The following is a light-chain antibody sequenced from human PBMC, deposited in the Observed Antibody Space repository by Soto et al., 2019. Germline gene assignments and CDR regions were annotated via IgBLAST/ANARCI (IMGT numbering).Light chain of an antibody. CDR2: GAS. CDR3: QQYGSSRT. CDR1: QSVSSSY. V-gene: IGKV3-20*01. Sequence: IVLTQSPGTLSLSPGERASVSCRASQSVSSSYLAWYQQKPGQAPRLLIYGASSRATGIPDRFSGSGSGTDFTLTISRLETEDFAVYYRQQYGSSRTFGQGTKVDIK. J-gene: IGKJ1*01.